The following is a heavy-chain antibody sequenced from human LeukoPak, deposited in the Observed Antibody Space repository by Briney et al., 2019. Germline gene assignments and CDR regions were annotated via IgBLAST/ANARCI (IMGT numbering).Heavy chain of an antibody. V-gene: IGHV4-59*01. D-gene: IGHD2-2*02. J-gene: IGHJ6*02. CDR3: ASPQFDERDIVVVPAAIDYYYGMDV. Sequence: PSETLSLTCSVSGGSISSYYWSWIRQPPGKGLEWIGYIYDSGSTNYNPSLKSRVTISLDTSKNQFSLKLTSVTAADTAVYYCASPQFDERDIVVVPAAIDYYYGMDVWGQGTTVTVSS. CDR1: GGSISSYY. CDR2: IYDSGST.